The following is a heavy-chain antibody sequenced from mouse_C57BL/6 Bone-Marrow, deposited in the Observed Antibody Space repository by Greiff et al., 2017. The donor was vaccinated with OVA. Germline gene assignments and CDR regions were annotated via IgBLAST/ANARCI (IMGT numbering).Heavy chain of an antibody. CDR3: ARDYGSSKGY. D-gene: IGHD1-1*01. V-gene: IGHV3-6*01. J-gene: IGHJ2*01. Sequence: EVQLVESGPGLVKPSQSLSLTCSVTGYSITSGYYWNWIRQFPGNKLEWMGYISYDGSNNYNPSLKNRISITRDTSKNQFFLKLSSVTTEDTAAYYWARDYGSSKGYWGQGTTLTVSS. CDR1: GYSITSGYY. CDR2: ISYDGSN.